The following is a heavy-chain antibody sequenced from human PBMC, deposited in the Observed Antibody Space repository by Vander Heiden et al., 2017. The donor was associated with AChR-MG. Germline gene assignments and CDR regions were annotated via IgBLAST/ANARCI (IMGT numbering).Heavy chain of an antibody. V-gene: IGHV3-23*01. CDR2: ISGSGGST. CDR1: GFTFTSYA. D-gene: IGHD3-3*01. Sequence: ELQLLESGGGLVQSGGSLRLSCAASGFTFTSYAMTWVRQAPGKGLEWVSTISGSGGSTSYADSVKGRFTISRDNSKNTLYLQMNSLRAEDTAVYYCAKDLLDFGVDRHTDWGQGTLGTVSS. CDR3: AKDLLDFGVDRHTD. J-gene: IGHJ4*02.